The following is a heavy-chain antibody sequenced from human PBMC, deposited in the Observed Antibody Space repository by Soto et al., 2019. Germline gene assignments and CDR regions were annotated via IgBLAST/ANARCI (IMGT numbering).Heavy chain of an antibody. CDR2: INSDGSST. J-gene: IGHJ5*02. Sequence: AGSLILSCAAYGFTFSSYLMHWVRQAPGKGLVWVSRINSDGSSTSYADSVKGRFTISRDNAKNTLYLQMNSLRAEDTAVYYCASLSGYYSLYNWFDPWGQGTLVTVSS. CDR3: ASLSGYYSLYNWFDP. D-gene: IGHD3-3*01. CDR1: GFTFSSYL. V-gene: IGHV3-74*01.